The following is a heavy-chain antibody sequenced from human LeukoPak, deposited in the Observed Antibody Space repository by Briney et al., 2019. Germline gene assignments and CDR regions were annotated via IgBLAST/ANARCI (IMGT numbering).Heavy chain of an antibody. J-gene: IGHJ4*02. CDR1: GGSISSGSYY. D-gene: IGHD5-18*01. Sequence: SETLSLTCTVSGGSISSGSYYWSWIRQPAGKGLEWIGRIYTSGSTNYNPSLKSRVTISVDTSKNHFSLKLSSVTAADTAVYYCASGYSYGRLDYWGQGTLVTVSS. CDR3: ASGYSYGRLDY. V-gene: IGHV4-61*02. CDR2: IYTSGST.